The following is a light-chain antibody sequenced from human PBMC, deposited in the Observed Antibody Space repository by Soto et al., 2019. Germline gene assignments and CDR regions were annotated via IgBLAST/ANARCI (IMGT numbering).Light chain of an antibody. CDR2: QDS. Sequence: SYELTQPPSVSVSPGQTASITCSGDKLGDKYACWYQQKPGQSPVLVIYQDSKRPSGIPERFSGSNSGNTATLTISGTQAMDEADYYCQAWASSTYVVFGGGTKLTAL. CDR1: KLGDKY. V-gene: IGLV3-1*01. CDR3: QAWASSTYVV. J-gene: IGLJ2*01.